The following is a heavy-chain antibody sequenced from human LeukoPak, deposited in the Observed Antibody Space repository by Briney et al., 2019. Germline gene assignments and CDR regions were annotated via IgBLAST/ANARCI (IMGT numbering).Heavy chain of an antibody. V-gene: IGHV3-30*02. CDR1: GFTFSSYG. D-gene: IGHD3-10*01. Sequence: GGSLRLSCAASGFTFSSYGMHWVRQAPGKGLEWVSFIRYDGSNKYYADSVKGRFTISRDNSKNTLYLQMNSLRAEDTAVYYCAKDWLLWFGDSNWFDPWGQGTLVTVSS. CDR2: IRYDGSNK. CDR3: AKDWLLWFGDSNWFDP. J-gene: IGHJ5*02.